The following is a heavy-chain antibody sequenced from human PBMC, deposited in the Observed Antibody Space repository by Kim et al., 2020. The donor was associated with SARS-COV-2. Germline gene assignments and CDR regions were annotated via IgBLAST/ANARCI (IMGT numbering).Heavy chain of an antibody. D-gene: IGHD2-2*01. J-gene: IGHJ5*02. Sequence: GGSLRLSCAASGFTFSSYAMSWVRQAPGKGLEWVSAISGSGGSTYYADSVKGRFTISRDNSKNTLYLQMNSLRAEDTAVYYCAKDPPKDIVVVPAASPWGQGALVTVSS. CDR1: GFTFSSYA. V-gene: IGHV3-23*01. CDR2: ISGSGGST. CDR3: AKDPPKDIVVVPAASP.